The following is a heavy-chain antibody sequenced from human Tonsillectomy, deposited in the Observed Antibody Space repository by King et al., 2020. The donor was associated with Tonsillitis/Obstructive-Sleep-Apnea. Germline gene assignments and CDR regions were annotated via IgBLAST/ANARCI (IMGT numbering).Heavy chain of an antibody. D-gene: IGHD3/OR15-3a*01. Sequence: DVQLVESGGGLVQPGGSLRLSCAASGFTFSSYAMSWVRQAPGKGLEWVSGISGSGYITYYTDSVKGRFTISRDNSKNTLYLQLNSLRAEDTAVYYCAKAGRLIRNRMTNFGLVRHYYYIDVWGKGTTVTVSS. CDR1: GFTFSSYA. CDR3: AKAGRLIRNRMTNFGLVRHYYYIDV. J-gene: IGHJ6*03. V-gene: IGHV3-23*04. CDR2: ISGSGYIT.